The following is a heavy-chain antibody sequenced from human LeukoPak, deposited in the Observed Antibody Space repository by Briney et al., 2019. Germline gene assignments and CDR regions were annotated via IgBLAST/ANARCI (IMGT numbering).Heavy chain of an antibody. V-gene: IGHV3-9*01. D-gene: IGHD6-19*01. Sequence: GGPLRLSCAASGFTFDDHAMHWVRQAPGKGLEWVSGISWNSGSIGYADSVKGRFTISRDNAKNSLYLQMNSLRAEDTALYYCAKVIYSSGWHRFDYWGQGTLVTVSS. CDR3: AKVIYSSGWHRFDY. J-gene: IGHJ4*02. CDR2: ISWNSGSI. CDR1: GFTFDDHA.